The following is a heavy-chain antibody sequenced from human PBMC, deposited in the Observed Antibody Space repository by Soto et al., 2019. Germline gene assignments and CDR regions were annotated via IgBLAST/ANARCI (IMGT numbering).Heavy chain of an antibody. CDR1: GFTFSSYG. J-gene: IGHJ4*02. D-gene: IGHD3-22*01. Sequence: VQLVESGGGVVQPGRSLRLSCAASGFTFSSYGMHWVRQAPGKGLEWVAVIWYDGSNKYYADSVKGRFTISRDNSKNTLYLQMNSLRAEDTAVYYCARDFTYYYDSSGNTFDYWGQGTLVTVSS. V-gene: IGHV3-33*01. CDR2: IWYDGSNK. CDR3: ARDFTYYYDSSGNTFDY.